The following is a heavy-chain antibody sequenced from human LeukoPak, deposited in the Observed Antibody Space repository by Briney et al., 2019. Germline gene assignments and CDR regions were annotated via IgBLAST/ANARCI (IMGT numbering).Heavy chain of an antibody. CDR3: ISRDGYNGFDY. CDR1: GGSISSYY. V-gene: IGHV4-4*07. CDR2: IYTSGST. Sequence: SETLSLTCTVSGGSISSYYWSWIRQPAGKGLEWIGRIYTSGSTNYNPSLKSRVTISVDTSKNQFSLKLSSVTAADTAVYYCISRDGYNGFDYWGQGTLVTVSS. J-gene: IGHJ4*02. D-gene: IGHD5-24*01.